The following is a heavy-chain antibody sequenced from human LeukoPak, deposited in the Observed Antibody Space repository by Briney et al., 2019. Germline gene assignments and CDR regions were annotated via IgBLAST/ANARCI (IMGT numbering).Heavy chain of an antibody. CDR3: ARLPTLYWYCDL. CDR1: GGSISSYY. J-gene: IGHJ2*01. Sequence: SETLSLTCTVSGGSISSYYWSWIRQPPGKGLEWIGYSYSSGSTNYNPSLKSRVTIFVDTSKNQCFLLLSSVTAADTAVYFCARLPTLYWYCDLWGRGTRVMVS. V-gene: IGHV4-4*08. CDR2: SYSSGST. D-gene: IGHD2-15*01.